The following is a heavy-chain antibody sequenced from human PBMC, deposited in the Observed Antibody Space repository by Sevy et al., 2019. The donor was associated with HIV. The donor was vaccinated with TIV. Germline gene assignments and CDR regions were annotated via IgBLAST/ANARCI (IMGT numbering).Heavy chain of an antibody. CDR2: LSFGCGKI. CDR3: AREGCSRPHDY. CDR1: GFAFYENS. J-gene: IGHJ4*02. V-gene: IGHV3-23*01. D-gene: IGHD2-8*01. Sequence: GSLRLSCAASGFAFYENSMSWIRQAPGKGLEWVATLSFGCGKINYADSVKGRFTISRDNSKNSFYLQMDNLRVEDTALYYCAREGCSRPHDYWGQGTRVTVSS.